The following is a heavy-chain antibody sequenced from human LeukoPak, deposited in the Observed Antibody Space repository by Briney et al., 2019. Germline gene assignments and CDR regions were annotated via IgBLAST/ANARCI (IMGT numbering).Heavy chain of an antibody. CDR3: ARVFSVAGDPFDY. V-gene: IGHV4-4*02. Sequence: SGTLSLTCAVSGGSISSSNWWSWVRQPPGKGLEWIGEIYHSGSTNYNPSLKSRVTISVDKSKNQFSLKLSSVTAADTAVYYCARVFSVAGDPFDYWGQGTLVTVSS. J-gene: IGHJ4*02. CDR1: GGSISSSNW. D-gene: IGHD6-19*01. CDR2: IYHSGST.